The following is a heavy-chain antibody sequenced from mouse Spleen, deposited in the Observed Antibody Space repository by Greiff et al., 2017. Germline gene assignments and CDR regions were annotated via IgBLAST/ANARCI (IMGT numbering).Heavy chain of an antibody. D-gene: IGHD2-10*01. J-gene: IGHJ4*01. CDR3: ARGAYYGNPYYAMDY. V-gene: IGHV5-17*01. CDR1: GFTFSDYG. CDR2: ISSGSSTI. Sequence: EVQVVESGGGLVKPGGSLKLSCAASGFTFSDYGMHWVRQAPEKGLEWVAYISSGSSTIYYADTVKGRFTISRDNAKNTLFLQMTSLRSEDTAMYYCARGAYYGNPYYAMDYWGQGTSVTVSS.